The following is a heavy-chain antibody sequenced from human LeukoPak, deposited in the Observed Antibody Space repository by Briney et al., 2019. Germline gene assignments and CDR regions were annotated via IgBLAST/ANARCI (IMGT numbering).Heavy chain of an antibody. CDR1: GGSISSSSYY. CDR3: ARARYVLTGYLGRPGWYFDF. Sequence: SETLSLTCTVSGGSISSSSYYWGWIRQPPGKGLEWIGSIYYSGSTYYNPSLKSRVTISVDTSKNQFSLKLSSVTAADTAVYYCARARYVLTGYLGRPGWYFDFWGRGTLVSVSS. CDR2: IYYSGST. J-gene: IGHJ2*01. D-gene: IGHD3-9*01. V-gene: IGHV4-39*07.